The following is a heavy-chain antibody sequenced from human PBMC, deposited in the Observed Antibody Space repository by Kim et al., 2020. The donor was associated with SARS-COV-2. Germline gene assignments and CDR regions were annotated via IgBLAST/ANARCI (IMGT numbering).Heavy chain of an antibody. V-gene: IGHV3-49*03. D-gene: IGHD2-15*01. CDR3: TRSESGYCSGGSCYSFGS. Sequence: GGSLRLSCTASGFTFGDYAMSWFRQAPGKGLEWVGFIRSKAYGGTTEYAASVKGRFTISRDDSKSIAYLQMNSLKTEDTAVYYCTRSESGYCSGGSCYSFGSWGQGTLVTVSS. J-gene: IGHJ1*01. CDR2: IRSKAYGGTT. CDR1: GFTFGDYA.